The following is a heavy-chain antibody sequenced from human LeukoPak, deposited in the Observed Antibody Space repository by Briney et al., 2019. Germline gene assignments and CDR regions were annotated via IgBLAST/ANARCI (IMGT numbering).Heavy chain of an antibody. CDR2: MNPNSGNT. CDR3: ARGGYDFWSGYYPFDY. D-gene: IGHD3-3*01. Sequence: GASVKVSCKASGYTFTSYDINWVRQATGQGLEWMGWMNPNSGNTGYAQKFQGRVTITRNTSISTAYMELSSLRSEDTAVYYCARGGYDFWSGYYPFDYWGQGTLVTVSS. CDR1: GYTFTSYD. V-gene: IGHV1-8*03. J-gene: IGHJ4*02.